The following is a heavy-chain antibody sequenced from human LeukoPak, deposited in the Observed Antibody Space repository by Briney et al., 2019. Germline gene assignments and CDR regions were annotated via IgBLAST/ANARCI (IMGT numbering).Heavy chain of an antibody. CDR2: ISTSGSII. CDR3: ARASYNSDWYFDQ. D-gene: IGHD6-19*01. J-gene: IGHJ4*02. CDR1: GFTFSSYA. V-gene: IGHV3-48*03. Sequence: PGGSLRLSCAASGFTFSSYAMSWVRQAPGKGLAWISYISTSGSIIYYADSVKGRFTISRDNARNSLFLQMGSLKVEDTAVYYCARASYNSDWYFDQWGQGTLVTVSS.